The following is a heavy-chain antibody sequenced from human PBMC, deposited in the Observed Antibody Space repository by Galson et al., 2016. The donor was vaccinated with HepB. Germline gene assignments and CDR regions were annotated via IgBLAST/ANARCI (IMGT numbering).Heavy chain of an antibody. CDR1: GHTFTSYGTNYG. CDR3: ARDSRDFYFDY. J-gene: IGHJ4*02. V-gene: IGHV1-18*01. Sequence: SVKVSCKASGHTFTSYGTNYGISWVRQAPGPGLEWMGWTSPYNGKTNYAQNFRGRVTTTTDTSTSTAYKEPRSLRSDDTAVYYCARDSRDFYFDYWGRGTLVTVSS. D-gene: IGHD3-3*01. CDR2: TSPYNGKT.